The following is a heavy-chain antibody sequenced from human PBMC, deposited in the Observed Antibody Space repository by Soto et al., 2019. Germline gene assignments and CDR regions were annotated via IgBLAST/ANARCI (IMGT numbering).Heavy chain of an antibody. CDR2: IYSGGST. D-gene: IGHD6-19*01. Sequence: PGGSLRLSCAASGFTVSSNYMSGVRQAPGKGLEWVSVIYSGGSTYYADSVKGRFTISRDNSKNTLYLQMNSLRAEDTAVYYCARETQWLNWFDPWGQRTPVPVSS. V-gene: IGHV3-66*01. J-gene: IGHJ5*02. CDR3: ARETQWLNWFDP. CDR1: GFTVSSNY.